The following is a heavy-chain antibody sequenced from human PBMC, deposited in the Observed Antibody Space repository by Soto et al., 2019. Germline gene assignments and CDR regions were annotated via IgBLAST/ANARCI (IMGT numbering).Heavy chain of an antibody. D-gene: IGHD2-2*01. V-gene: IGHV3-9*01. CDR1: GFSFNDYT. Sequence: EGLLAESGGGLVQPGRSLRLSCVASGFSFNDYTMNWVRQAPGKRLEWVSGLSCNDGLIYYADSVKGRFTISRDNAENSLHLQMDIQRPEDTAMYYCVKDKGKDCCCRSCNLYYYFAVWGKGTTVTVSS. CDR3: VKDKGKDCCCRSCNLYYYFAV. J-gene: IGHJ6*03. CDR2: LSCNDGLI.